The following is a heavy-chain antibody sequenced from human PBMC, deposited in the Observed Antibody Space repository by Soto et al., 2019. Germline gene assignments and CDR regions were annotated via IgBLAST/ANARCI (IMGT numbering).Heavy chain of an antibody. CDR2: LNSGGGTT. D-gene: IGHD3-10*01. Sequence: EVQLLEAGGGLVQPGGSLRLSCAASGFDIVYYAMTWVRQPPGKGLEWVSILNSGGGTTSYADSVKGRVTISTDTSKNTLYLQINSLRAGDTAVYYCARTINHYYFDSWGQGTLVTVSS. V-gene: IGHV3-23*01. CDR1: GFDIVYYA. CDR3: ARTINHYYFDS. J-gene: IGHJ4*02.